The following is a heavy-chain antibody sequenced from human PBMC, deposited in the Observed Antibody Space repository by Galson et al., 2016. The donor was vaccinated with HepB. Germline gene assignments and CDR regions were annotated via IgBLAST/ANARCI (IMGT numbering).Heavy chain of an antibody. J-gene: IGHJ4*02. D-gene: IGHD1-1*01. CDR3: ARGGLARVFDY. V-gene: IGHV4-31*03. Sequence: TLSLTCTVSNDSFSSGDYDWSWLRQLPGKGLEWIGSISYSGITKYNPSLKTRVRASVDRSKNHVSLKMTSVTAADTALYYCARGGLARVFDYWGQGIFVTVSS. CDR1: NDSFSSGDYD. CDR2: ISYSGIT.